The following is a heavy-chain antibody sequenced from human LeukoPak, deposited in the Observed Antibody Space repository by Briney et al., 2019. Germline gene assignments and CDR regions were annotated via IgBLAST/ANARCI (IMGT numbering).Heavy chain of an antibody. Sequence: SETLSLTCAVYGGSFSGFHWGWIRQPPGEGLEWIGEINHSGGTNFNPSLESRVTISVDTSKNQFSLKLSSVTAADTSVYYCARRRGRAGRFDYWGQGTLVTVSS. V-gene: IGHV4-34*01. D-gene: IGHD2-15*01. CDR3: ARRRGRAGRFDY. CDR1: GGSFSGFH. J-gene: IGHJ4*02. CDR2: INHSGGT.